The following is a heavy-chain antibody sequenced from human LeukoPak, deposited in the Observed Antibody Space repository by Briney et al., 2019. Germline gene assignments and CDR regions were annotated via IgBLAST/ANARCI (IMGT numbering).Heavy chain of an antibody. Sequence: AAVTVSCMASRGTFSTYAIGWVRQAPGQGLEWMGGIIPIFGTANYAQKFQGRVTITTDESTSTAYMELSGLRSEDTAVYYCARVLSTGSDAFDIWGQGTMVTVSS. D-gene: IGHD5/OR15-5a*01. CDR2: IIPIFGTA. CDR1: RGTFSTYA. CDR3: ARVLSTGSDAFDI. V-gene: IGHV1-69*05. J-gene: IGHJ3*02.